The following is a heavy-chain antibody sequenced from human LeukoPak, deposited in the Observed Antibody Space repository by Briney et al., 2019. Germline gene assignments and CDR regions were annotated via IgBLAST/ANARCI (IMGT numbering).Heavy chain of an antibody. CDR2: IYSGGST. D-gene: IGHD6-13*01. Sequence: GGSLRLSCAVSGFNVSSNYLNWVRQAPGKGPEWVSVIYSGGSTYYADSVKGRFTISRDNSKNTLYLQMNSLRAEDTAVYHCARVDSRTAQFDYWGQEPWSPSPQ. V-gene: IGHV3-66*01. CDR1: GFNVSSNY. J-gene: IGHJ4*01. CDR3: ARVDSRTAQFDY.